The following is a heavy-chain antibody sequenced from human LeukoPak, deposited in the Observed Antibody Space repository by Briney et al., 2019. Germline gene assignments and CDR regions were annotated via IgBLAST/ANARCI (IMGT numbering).Heavy chain of an antibody. V-gene: IGHV5-51*01. D-gene: IGHD3-22*01. CDR1: GYSFTSYW. J-gene: IGHJ4*02. CDR3: ARVADTYDSSGYYYGFDY. CDR2: IYPGDSET. Sequence: GESLKISCKGSGYSFTSYWIGWVRQMPGKGLDWMGIIYPGDSETIYSPSFQGQVTISADKSISTAYLQWSRLKGSDTAMYYCARVADTYDSSGYYYGFDYWGQGTLVTVSS.